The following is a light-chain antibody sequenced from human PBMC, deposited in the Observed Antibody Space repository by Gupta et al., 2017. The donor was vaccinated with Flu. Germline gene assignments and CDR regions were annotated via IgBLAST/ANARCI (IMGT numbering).Light chain of an antibody. J-gene: IGKJ1*01. CDR3: QQDVASPWT. CDR2: SSS. CDR1: QSLSNSY. V-gene: IGKV3-20*01. Sequence: EIVLTQSPDILSVSPGEGATLSCRASQSLSNSYLAWYQHRPGQAPRLLIYSSSRRATDIPDRFSGNGSGTEFTLTLSRLEPEDVAVYYCQQDVASPWTFGQGTRVDI.